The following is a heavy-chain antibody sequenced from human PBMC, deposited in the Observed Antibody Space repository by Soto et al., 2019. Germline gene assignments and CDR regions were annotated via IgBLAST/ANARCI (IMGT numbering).Heavy chain of an antibody. V-gene: IGHV4-59*01. CDR3: AREVRDSHYYYYYGMDV. D-gene: IGHD2-21*02. J-gene: IGHJ6*02. CDR2: IYYSGST. CDR1: GGSTSSYY. Sequence: PSETLSLTCTVSGGSTSSYYWSWIRQPPGKGLEWIGYIYYSGSTNYNPSLKSRVTISVDTSKNQFSLKLSSVTAADTAVYYCAREVRDSHYYYYYGMDVWGQGTTVTVSS.